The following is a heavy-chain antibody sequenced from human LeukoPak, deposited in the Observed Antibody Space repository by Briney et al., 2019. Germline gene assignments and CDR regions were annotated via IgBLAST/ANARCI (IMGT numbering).Heavy chain of an antibody. CDR3: AREDSSSFYEINWFDP. D-gene: IGHD6-13*01. CDR1: GFTFSNYA. J-gene: IGHJ5*02. V-gene: IGHV3-23*01. CDR2: ISGSGGST. Sequence: PGGSLRLSCAASGFTFSNYAMSWVRQAPGKGLEWVSAISGSGGSTYYADSVKGRFTISRDNSKNTLYLQMDSLRAEDTAVYYCAREDSSSFYEINWFDPWGQGTLVTVSS.